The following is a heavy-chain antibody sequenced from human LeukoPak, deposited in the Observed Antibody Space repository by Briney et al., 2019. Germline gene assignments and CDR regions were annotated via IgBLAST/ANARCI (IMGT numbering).Heavy chain of an antibody. V-gene: IGHV4-38-2*01. CDR1: GYSISSGHY. CDR3: ARRGYYGSGSYYNQYYFGY. CDR2: IYQSGGT. D-gene: IGHD3-10*01. Sequence: SETLSLTCAVSGYSISSGHYWGWIRQPPGMGLEWIGCIYQSGGTYYNPALKSRVTISVDASKNQFSLNLSSVTAADTAVYYCARRGYYGSGSYYNQYYFGYWGQGTLVTVSS. J-gene: IGHJ4*02.